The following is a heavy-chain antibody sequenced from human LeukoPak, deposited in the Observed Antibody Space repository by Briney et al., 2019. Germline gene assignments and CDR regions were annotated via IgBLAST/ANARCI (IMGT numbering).Heavy chain of an antibody. D-gene: IGHD1-1*01. V-gene: IGHV1-69-2*01. CDR1: GYTFTDYY. CDR2: VDPEDGET. CDR3: ATIPYLDLVRY. Sequence: ASVKVSCKVSGYTFTDYYMHWVPQAPGKGLEWMGLVDPEDGETIYAEKFQGRVTITADTSTDTAYMELSSLRSEDTAVYYCATIPYLDLVRYWGQGTLVTVSS. J-gene: IGHJ4*02.